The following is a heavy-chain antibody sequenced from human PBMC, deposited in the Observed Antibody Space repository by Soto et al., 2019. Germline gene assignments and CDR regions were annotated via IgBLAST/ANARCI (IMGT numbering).Heavy chain of an antibody. CDR1: GYSLTNYY. CDR2: INPTGGST. V-gene: IGHV1-46*04. Sequence: QVQLVQSGAEVKKPGASVKVSCKASGYSLTNYYMHWVRQAPGQGLEWMGIINPTGGSTTYAQNLQGRVTMTRDTSTNTVYMQLISLRSEDTAVYYCARPAASQHYYYNYGMDVWGQGTTVTVSS. CDR3: ARPAASQHYYYNYGMDV. J-gene: IGHJ6*02. D-gene: IGHD2-2*01.